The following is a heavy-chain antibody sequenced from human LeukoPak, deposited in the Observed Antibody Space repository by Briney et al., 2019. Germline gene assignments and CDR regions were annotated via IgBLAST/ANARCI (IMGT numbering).Heavy chain of an antibody. J-gene: IGHJ4*02. CDR3: ARGFTSAAAGTSSLGY. CDR1: GGSFSNYF. CDR2: INHSGST. Sequence: SETLSLTCAVYGGSFSNYFWTWIRQPPGKGLEWIGEINHSGSTNYNPSLKSRVTISVDTSKNQFSLKLSSVTAADTAVYYCARGFTSAAAGTSSLGYWGQGTLVTVSS. V-gene: IGHV4-34*01. D-gene: IGHD6-13*01.